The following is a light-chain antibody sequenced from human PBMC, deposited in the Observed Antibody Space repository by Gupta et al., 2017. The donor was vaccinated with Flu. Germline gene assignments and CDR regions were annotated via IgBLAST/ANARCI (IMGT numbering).Light chain of an antibody. Sequence: VSISCSGGSSNVTAGNYVHWYRQVPGTAPRLLISRNANRSSGVPDRFSGSKSGASAALAINGLRIEDEADYYCTAFDNSVMGRVFGGGTKLTVL. CDR3: TAFDNSVMGRV. CDR2: RNA. J-gene: IGLJ3*02. CDR1: SSNVTAGNY. V-gene: IGLV1-40*03.